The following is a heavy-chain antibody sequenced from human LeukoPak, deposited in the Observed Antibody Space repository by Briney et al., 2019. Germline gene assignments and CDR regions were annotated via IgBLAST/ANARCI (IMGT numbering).Heavy chain of an antibody. J-gene: IGHJ6*03. Sequence: PSETLSLTCAVYGGSFSGYYWSWIRQPPGKGLEWIGEINHSGSTNYNPSLKSRVTISVDTSKNQFSLKLSSVTAADTAVYYCARRRYYGSGSYYTRGPYYMDVWGKGTTVTISS. V-gene: IGHV4-34*01. CDR2: INHSGST. CDR1: GGSFSGYY. CDR3: ARRRYYGSGSYYTRGPYYMDV. D-gene: IGHD3-10*01.